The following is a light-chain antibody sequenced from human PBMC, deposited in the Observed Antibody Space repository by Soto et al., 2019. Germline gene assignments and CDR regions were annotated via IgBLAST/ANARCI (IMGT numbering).Light chain of an antibody. CDR2: DAS. V-gene: IGKV1-33*01. CDR3: QQYDNLPHT. Sequence: DIQMTQSPSSLSASVGGRVTITCQASQDITNYLNWYQQKPGKAPKLLIYDASNLKTGVPSRFSGSGSGTDFTFSISSLQPEDIATYYCQQYDNLPHTFGQGTKLEIK. CDR1: QDITNY. J-gene: IGKJ2*01.